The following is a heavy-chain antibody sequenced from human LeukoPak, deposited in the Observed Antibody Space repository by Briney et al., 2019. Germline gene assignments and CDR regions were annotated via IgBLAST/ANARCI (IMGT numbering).Heavy chain of an antibody. CDR3: AKDGASRGDYHWFDY. V-gene: IGHV3-23*01. D-gene: IGHD4-17*01. J-gene: IGHJ5*01. Sequence: GGSLRLSCEASGFTFRSYAMTWVRQAPGKGLEWVSTIDDSGGNTYHADSVKGRFTISRDNSRDALHLQMNSLRVEDTAVYYCAKDGASRGDYHWFDYWGQGTLVTVSS. CDR1: GFTFRSYA. CDR2: IDDSGGNT.